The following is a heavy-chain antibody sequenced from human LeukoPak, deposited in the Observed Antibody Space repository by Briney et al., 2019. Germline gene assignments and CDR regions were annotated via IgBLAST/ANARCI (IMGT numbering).Heavy chain of an antibody. Sequence: PGGSLRLSCAASGFTFSSYGMHWVRQAPGKGLEWVAFIRYDGSNKYYADSVKGRFTISRDNPKNTLYLQMNSLRAEDTAVYYCAKEKAAPHDYWGQGTLVTVSS. CDR3: AKEKAAPHDY. J-gene: IGHJ4*02. D-gene: IGHD6-13*01. CDR2: IRYDGSNK. CDR1: GFTFSSYG. V-gene: IGHV3-30*02.